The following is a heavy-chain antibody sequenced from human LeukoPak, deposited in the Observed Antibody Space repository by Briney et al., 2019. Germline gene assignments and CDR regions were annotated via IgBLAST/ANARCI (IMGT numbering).Heavy chain of an antibody. D-gene: IGHD6-6*01. Sequence: PGGSLRLSCAASGFTFSSYAMSWVRQAPGKGLEWVSAISGSGGSTYYADSVKGRFTISRDNSKNTLYLQMNSLRAEDTAVYYCAKKQDPPRVAARGDFDYWGQGTLVTVSS. CDR2: ISGSGGST. V-gene: IGHV3-23*01. CDR3: AKKQDPPRVAARGDFDY. J-gene: IGHJ4*02. CDR1: GFTFSSYA.